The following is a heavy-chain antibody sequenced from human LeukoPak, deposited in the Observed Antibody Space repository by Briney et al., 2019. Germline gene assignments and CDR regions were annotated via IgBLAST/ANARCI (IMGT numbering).Heavy chain of an antibody. CDR1: GGSISTYY. J-gene: IGHJ5*02. CDR2: IYSSGST. Sequence: SETLSLTCTVSGGSISTYYWSWIRQPAGKDLGWIGHIYSSGSTNYNPSLKSRVTMSVDTSKNQLSLKLNSVTAADTAVYYCARGYGSGSNWFDPWGQGTLVIVSS. CDR3: ARGYGSGSNWFDP. D-gene: IGHD3-10*01. V-gene: IGHV4-4*07.